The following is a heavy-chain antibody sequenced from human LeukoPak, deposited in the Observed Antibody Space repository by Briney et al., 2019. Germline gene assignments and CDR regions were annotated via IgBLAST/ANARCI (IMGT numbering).Heavy chain of an antibody. Sequence: PSGTLSLTCGVSGGSVSSTNWWTWIRQPPGKGLEWIGEVHLDGRTNFNPSLKSRLTMSVDLSENHVSLKLTSVTAADTAVYYCAREGGFYRPLDYSGQGTLVTVSS. CDR1: GGSVSSTNW. D-gene: IGHD6-25*01. CDR2: VHLDGRT. CDR3: AREGGFYRPLDY. V-gene: IGHV4-4*02. J-gene: IGHJ4*02.